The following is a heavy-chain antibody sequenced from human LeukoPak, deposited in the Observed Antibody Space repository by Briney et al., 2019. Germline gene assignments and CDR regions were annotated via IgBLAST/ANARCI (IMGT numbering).Heavy chain of an antibody. CDR3: ARDMVRGVIVRNYYYYGMDV. J-gene: IGHJ6*02. CDR1: GFTVSSNY. D-gene: IGHD3-10*01. CDR2: IYSGGST. Sequence: GGSLRLSCAASGFTVSSNYMSWVRQAPGKGLEWVSVIYSGGSTYYADSVKGRFTISRDNSKNTLYLQMNSLRAGDTAVYYCARDMVRGVIVRNYYYYGMDVWGQGTTVTVSS. V-gene: IGHV3-66*01.